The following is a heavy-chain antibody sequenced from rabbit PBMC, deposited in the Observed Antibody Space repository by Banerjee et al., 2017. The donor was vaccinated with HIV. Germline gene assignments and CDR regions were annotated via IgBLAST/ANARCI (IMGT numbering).Heavy chain of an antibody. Sequence: QDQLVESGGGLVQPGGSLTLSCKASGFDFSKTGVSWVRQAPGKGLEWIGCIYTGGSGGIYYASWAKGRFTISKASSTTVTLQMTSLTAADTATYFCATYVEYDGDFNLWGPGTLVTVS. V-gene: IGHV1S45*01. CDR1: GFDFSKTG. J-gene: IGHJ4*01. D-gene: IGHD2-1*01. CDR2: IYTGGSGGI. CDR3: ATYVEYDGDFNL.